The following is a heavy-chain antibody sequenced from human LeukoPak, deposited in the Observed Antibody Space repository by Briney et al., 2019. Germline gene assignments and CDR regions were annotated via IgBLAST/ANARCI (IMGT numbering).Heavy chain of an antibody. J-gene: IGHJ4*02. CDR1: GYTFTSYY. V-gene: IGHV1-46*03. CDR3: ARDRGYDYYDCSGYYPKDYFDY. Sequence: ASVKVSCKASGYTFTSYYMHWVRQAPGQGLEWMRIINSSGGSTSYAQKFQGRVTMTRDTSTSTVYMELSSLRSEDTAVYYCARDRGYDYYDCSGYYPKDYFDYWGQGTLITVSS. CDR2: INSSGGST. D-gene: IGHD3-22*01.